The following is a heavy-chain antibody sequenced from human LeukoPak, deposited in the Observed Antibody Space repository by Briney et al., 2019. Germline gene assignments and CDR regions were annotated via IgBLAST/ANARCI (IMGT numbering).Heavy chain of an antibody. D-gene: IGHD3-3*01. Sequence: GSLRLSCAASGFILSGYFMSWVRQAPGKGLEWVTSIKHDGSEEYYVDSVRSRFTISRDNTKSSLYLQMSSLRAEDTAVYYCATDRGWRTSGYYLCYFESWGQGTLVTVSS. CDR2: IKHDGSEE. V-gene: IGHV3-7*01. CDR3: ATDRGWRTSGYYLCYFES. CDR1: GFILSGYF. J-gene: IGHJ4*02.